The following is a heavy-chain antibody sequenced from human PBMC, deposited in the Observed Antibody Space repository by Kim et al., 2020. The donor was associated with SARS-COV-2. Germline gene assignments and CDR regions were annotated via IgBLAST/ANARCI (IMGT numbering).Heavy chain of an antibody. CDR3: ARADSTVTYYYYYGMDV. CDR1: GGSFSGYY. D-gene: IGHD4-4*01. V-gene: IGHV4-34*01. CDR2: INHSGST. J-gene: IGHJ6*02. Sequence: SETLSLTCAVYGGSFSGYYWSWIRQPPGKGLEWIGEINHSGSTNYNPSLKSRVTISVDTSKNQFSLKLSSVTAADTAVYYCARADSTVTYYYYYGMDVWGQGTTVTVSS.